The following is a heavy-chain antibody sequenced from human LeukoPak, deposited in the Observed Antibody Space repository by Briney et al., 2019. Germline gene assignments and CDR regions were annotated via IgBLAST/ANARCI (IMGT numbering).Heavy chain of an antibody. CDR2: TSYNGST. J-gene: IGHJ4*02. D-gene: IGHD6-19*01. V-gene: IGHV1-18*04. Sequence: GASVKVSCKASGYTFSNYGISWVRQAPGLGLEWMGWTSYNGSTNYAQKFQDRVTMTTDTSTTIAYMELRSLESDDTAVYYCARHSGSGWQALGYWGQGTLVTVSS. CDR3: ARHSGSGWQALGY. CDR1: GYTFSNYG.